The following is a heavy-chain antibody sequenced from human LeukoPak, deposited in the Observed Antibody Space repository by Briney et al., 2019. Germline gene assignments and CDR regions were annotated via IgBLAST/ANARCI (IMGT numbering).Heavy chain of an antibody. CDR3: TRSITGTTFDY. D-gene: IGHD1-7*01. CDR1: GFTFGDYA. V-gene: IGHV3-49*03. CDR2: IRSKAYGGTT. J-gene: IGHJ4*02. Sequence: GGSLRLSCTASGFTFGDYAMSWFRQAPGKGREWVGFIRSKAYGGTTEYAASVKGRFTISRDDSKSIAYLQMNSLKTEDTAVYYCTRSITGTTFDYWGQGTLVTVSS.